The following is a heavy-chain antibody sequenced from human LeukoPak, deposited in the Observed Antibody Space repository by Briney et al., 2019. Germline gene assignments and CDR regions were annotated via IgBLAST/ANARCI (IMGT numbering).Heavy chain of an antibody. J-gene: IGHJ4*02. D-gene: IGHD2-15*01. Sequence: ASVKVSCKASGYTFNKYYIHWVRQVPGQGLEWMGWINPNSGDTKSAQKFQDRVTMTRDTSITTAYMELSRLESGDTAIYYCARVTPQFFDFWGQGTLVTVSS. CDR3: ARVTPQFFDF. V-gene: IGHV1-2*02. CDR1: GYTFNKYY. CDR2: INPNSGDT.